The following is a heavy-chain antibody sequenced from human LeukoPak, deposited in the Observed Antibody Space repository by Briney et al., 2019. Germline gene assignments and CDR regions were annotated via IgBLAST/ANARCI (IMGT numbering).Heavy chain of an antibody. CDR1: GGTFSSYA. Sequence: SVKVSCKASGGTFSSYAISWVRQAPGQGLEWMGGIIPIFGTANYAQKFQGRVTITADESTSTAYMELSSLRSEDTAVYYCARRSRRGVVIKDPPYYYFDYWGQGTLVTVSS. J-gene: IGHJ4*02. CDR3: ARRSRRGVVIKDPPYYYFDY. CDR2: IIPIFGTA. V-gene: IGHV1-69*13. D-gene: IGHD3-3*01.